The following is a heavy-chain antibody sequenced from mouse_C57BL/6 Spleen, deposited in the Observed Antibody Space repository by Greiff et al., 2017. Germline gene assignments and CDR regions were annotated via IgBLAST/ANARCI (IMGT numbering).Heavy chain of an antibody. J-gene: IGHJ3*01. CDR1: GFTFSSYA. V-gene: IGHV5-4*01. CDR3: ARDQEDYDGAWFAY. CDR2: ISDGGSYT. Sequence: EVQVVESGGGLVKPGGSLKLSCAASGFTFSSYAMSWVRQTPEKRLEWVATISDGGSYTYYPDNVKGRFTISRDNAKNNLYLQMSHLKSEDTAMYYCARDQEDYDGAWFAYWGQGTLVTVSA. D-gene: IGHD2-4*01.